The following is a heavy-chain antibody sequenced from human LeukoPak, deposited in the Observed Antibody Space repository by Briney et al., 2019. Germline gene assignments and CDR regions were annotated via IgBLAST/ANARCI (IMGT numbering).Heavy chain of an antibody. CDR2: IYYSGRT. V-gene: IGHV4-59*01. CDR3: ARKNDFDI. Sequence: SETLSLTCTGSGGPISSDHWNWIRQPPGKGLEWIGCIYYSGRTYYNPSLKSRVSISVDMSKSQFSLRLTSVTAADTAVYYCARKNDFDIWGQGTLVTVSS. D-gene: IGHD2/OR15-2a*01. J-gene: IGHJ3*02. CDR1: GGPISSDH.